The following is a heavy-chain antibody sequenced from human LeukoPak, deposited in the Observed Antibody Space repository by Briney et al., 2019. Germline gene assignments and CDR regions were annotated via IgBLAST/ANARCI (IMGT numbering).Heavy chain of an antibody. D-gene: IGHD3-10*01. J-gene: IGHJ4*02. Sequence: SETLSLTCTVSGGSISSGSFYWSWIRQPAGTGLEWIGRIYTSGSTNYNPSLKSRVIISVDTSKNQFSLKLNFVTAADTAVYYCARDSSGGWFGSYYFDYWGQGTLVTVSS. V-gene: IGHV4-61*02. CDR1: GGSISSGSFY. CDR2: IYTSGST. CDR3: ARDSSGGWFGSYYFDY.